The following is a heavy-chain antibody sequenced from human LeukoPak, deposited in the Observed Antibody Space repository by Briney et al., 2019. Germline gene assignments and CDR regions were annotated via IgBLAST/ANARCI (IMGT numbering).Heavy chain of an antibody. CDR2: ISFDGSNE. D-gene: IGHD3-16*02. J-gene: IGHJ6*02. CDR1: GFTFSSYG. V-gene: IGHV3-30*03. CDR3: AREEHDYVWGSYRYYYYYGIDV. Sequence: GGSLRLSCAASGFTFSSYGMHWVRQSPGRGLEWVPFISFDGSNEFYADSLKGRFTISRDNSKDTLYLQMDSLRAEDTALYYCAREEHDYVWGSYRYYYYYGIDVWGQGTTVTVSS.